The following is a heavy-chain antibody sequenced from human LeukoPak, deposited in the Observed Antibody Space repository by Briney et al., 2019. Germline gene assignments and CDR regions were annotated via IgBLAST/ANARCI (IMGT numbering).Heavy chain of an antibody. CDR1: GGSISSYY. V-gene: IGHV4-59*01. D-gene: IGHD3-3*01. CDR2: IYYSGST. Sequence: SQTLSLTCTVSGGSISSYYWSWIRQPPGKGLEWIGYIYYSGSTNYNPSLKSRVTISVDTSKNQFSLKLSSVTAADTAVYYCARDAYGFLGYFDLWGRGTLVTVSS. CDR3: ARDAYGFLGYFDL. J-gene: IGHJ2*01.